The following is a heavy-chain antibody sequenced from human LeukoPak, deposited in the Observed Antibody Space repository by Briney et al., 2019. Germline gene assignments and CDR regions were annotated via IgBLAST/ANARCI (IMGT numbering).Heavy chain of an antibody. CDR3: AGGGGSGWYYFDY. Sequence: GGSLRLSCAASGFTFSSYWMSWVRQAPGKGLEWVANIKQDGSEKYYVDSVKGRFTISRDNAKNSLYLQMNSLRAEDTAVYYCAGGGGSGWYYFDYWGQGTLVTVSS. V-gene: IGHV3-7*01. CDR1: GFTFSSYW. D-gene: IGHD6-19*01. J-gene: IGHJ4*02. CDR2: IKQDGSEK.